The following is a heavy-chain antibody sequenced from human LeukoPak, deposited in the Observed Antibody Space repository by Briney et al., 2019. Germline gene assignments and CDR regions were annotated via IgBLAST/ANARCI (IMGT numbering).Heavy chain of an antibody. CDR1: GGSISSYY. D-gene: IGHD2-2*02. CDR2: FYTSGST. Sequence: PSETLSLTCTVSGGSISSYYWSWIRQPAGKGLEWSGRFYTSGSTNYTPSLKSRVTMSVDKSKNQFSLKLNSVTAADTAVYYCARDSCSSTSCYNNWFDPWGQGTLVTVSS. V-gene: IGHV4-4*07. CDR3: ARDSCSSTSCYNNWFDP. J-gene: IGHJ5*02.